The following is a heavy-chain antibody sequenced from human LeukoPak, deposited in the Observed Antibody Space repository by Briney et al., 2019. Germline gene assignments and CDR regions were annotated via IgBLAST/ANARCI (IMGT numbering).Heavy chain of an antibody. D-gene: IGHD3-22*01. J-gene: IGHJ4*02. CDR3: ARAMIGPMSLVADF. V-gene: IGHV3-74*01. CDR2: ISSDGSVT. Sequence: PGGSLRLSCAASGFTFSSYWMHWVRQTPGKGLVWVSCISSDGSVTSYADSVKGRFSISRDNAKNSLYLHMSSLRAEDTALYYCARAMIGPMSLVADFWGQGSLVTVSS. CDR1: GFTFSSYW.